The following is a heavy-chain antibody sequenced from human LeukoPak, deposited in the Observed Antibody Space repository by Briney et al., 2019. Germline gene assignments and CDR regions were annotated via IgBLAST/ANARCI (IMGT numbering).Heavy chain of an antibody. V-gene: IGHV3-53*01. CDR3: ATRPYLRGGDFHYRYDAFDI. J-gene: IGHJ3*02. CDR1: GFTVSSNF. D-gene: IGHD2-21*01. CDR2: IYGGGNT. Sequence: PGGSLRLSCAASGFTVSSNFMSWVRQAPGKGLEWVSVIYGGGNTYYADSVKGRFTISRDTSKNTLYLQMNSLRAEDTAVYYCATRPYLRGGDFHYRYDAFDIWGQGTMVTVSS.